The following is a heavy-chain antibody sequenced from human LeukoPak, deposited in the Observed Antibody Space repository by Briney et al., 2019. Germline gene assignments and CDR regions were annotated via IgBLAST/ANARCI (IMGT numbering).Heavy chain of an antibody. V-gene: IGHV4-34*01. Sequence: PSETLSLTCAVYGGSFSGYYWSWIRQPPGKGLEWIGEISHSGSINYNPSLKSRVTISVATSKNQFSLKLTSVTAADTAVYFCAREGPGRFGAPGPNVYSIDYWGQGALVTVSS. CDR3: AREGPGRFGAPGPNVYSIDY. J-gene: IGHJ4*02. CDR1: GGSFSGYY. CDR2: ISHSGSI. D-gene: IGHD3-10*01.